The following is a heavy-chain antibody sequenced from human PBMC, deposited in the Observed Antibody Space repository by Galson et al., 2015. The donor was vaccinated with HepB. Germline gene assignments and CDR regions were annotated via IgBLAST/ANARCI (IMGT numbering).Heavy chain of an antibody. D-gene: IGHD5-18*01. CDR3: ARDQVQLGRYYGMDV. CDR2: ISSSSSTI. V-gene: IGHV3-48*04. Sequence: SLRLSCAASGFTFSSYSMNWVRQAPGKGLEWVSYISSSSSTIYYADSVKGRFTISRDNAKNSLYLQMNSLRAEDTAVYYCARDQVQLGRYYGMDVWGQGTTVTVSS. J-gene: IGHJ6*02. CDR1: GFTFSSYS.